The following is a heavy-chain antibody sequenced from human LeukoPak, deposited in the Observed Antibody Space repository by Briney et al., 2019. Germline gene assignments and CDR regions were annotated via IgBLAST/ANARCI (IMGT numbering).Heavy chain of an antibody. V-gene: IGHV3-23*01. D-gene: IGHD1-14*01. CDR1: GFTFSSYG. Sequence: PGGSLRLSCAASGFTFSSYGMSWVRQAPGKGLEWVSAISRSGGTAYYADSVKGRFTISRDNSKNTLYLQMNSLRAEDTAVYYCARDYRDDYFDYWGQGTLVTVSS. CDR3: ARDYRDDYFDY. CDR2: ISRSGGTA. J-gene: IGHJ4*02.